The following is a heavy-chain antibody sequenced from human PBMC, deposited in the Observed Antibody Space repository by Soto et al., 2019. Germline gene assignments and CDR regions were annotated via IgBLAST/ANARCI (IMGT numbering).Heavy chain of an antibody. D-gene: IGHD2-15*01. Sequence: SETLSLTCTVSGGSISSYYWSWIRQPPGKGLEWIGYIYYSGSTNYNPSLKSRVTISVDTSKNQFSLKLSSVTAADTAVYYCARVDCSGGSCDSTWYYGMDVWGQGTTVTVSS. CDR1: GGSISSYY. CDR2: IYYSGST. CDR3: ARVDCSGGSCDSTWYYGMDV. J-gene: IGHJ6*02. V-gene: IGHV4-59*01.